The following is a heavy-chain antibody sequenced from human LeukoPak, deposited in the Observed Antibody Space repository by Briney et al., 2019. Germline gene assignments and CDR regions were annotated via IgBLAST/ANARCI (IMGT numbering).Heavy chain of an antibody. V-gene: IGHV4-4*07. J-gene: IGHJ4*02. CDR2: IYTSGST. CDR1: GGSISSYY. Sequence: SETLSLNCTVSGGSISSYYWSWIRQPAGKGLEWIGRIYTSGSTNYNPSLKSRVTMSVDTSKNQFSLKLSSVTAADTAVYYCARNYYDSSVAGYYFDYWGQGTLVTVSS. D-gene: IGHD3-22*01. CDR3: ARNYYDSSVAGYYFDY.